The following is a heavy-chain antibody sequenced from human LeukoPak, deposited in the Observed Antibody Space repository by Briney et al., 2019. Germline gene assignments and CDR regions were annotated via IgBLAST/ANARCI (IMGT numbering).Heavy chain of an antibody. CDR2: INHSGST. CDR3: ARGRVDKDYYDSSGYYHGGYFDY. D-gene: IGHD3-22*01. Sequence: SETLSLTCAVYGGSFSGYYWSWIRQPPGKGLEWIGEINHSGSTNYNPFLKSRVTISVDTSKNQFSLKLSSVTAADTAVYYCARGRVDKDYYDSSGYYHGGYFDYWGQGTLVTVSS. J-gene: IGHJ4*02. V-gene: IGHV4-34*01. CDR1: GGSFSGYY.